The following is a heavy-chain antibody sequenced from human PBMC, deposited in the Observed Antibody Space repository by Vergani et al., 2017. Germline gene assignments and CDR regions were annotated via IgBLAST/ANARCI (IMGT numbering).Heavy chain of an antibody. J-gene: IGHJ5*02. CDR2: INHSGST. V-gene: IGHV4-34*01. CDR1: GGSFSGYY. CDR3: ARAVPDWFDP. Sequence: QVQLQQWGAGLLKPSETLSLTCAVYGGSFSGYYWSWIRQPPGKGLEWIGEINHSGSTYYNPSLKSRVTISVDRSKNQFSLKLSSVTAADTAVYYCARAVPDWFDPWGQGTLVTVSS.